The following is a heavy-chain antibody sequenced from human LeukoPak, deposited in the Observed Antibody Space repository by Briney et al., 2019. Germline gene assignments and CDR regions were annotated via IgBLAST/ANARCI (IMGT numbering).Heavy chain of an antibody. V-gene: IGHV5-51*01. D-gene: IGHD3-10*01. Sequence: GESLKISCKGSGYSFTSYWIGWVRHMPGKCLEWMGIIYPGDSDTRYSPSFQGQVTISADKSISTAYLQWSSLKASDTAMYYCARVASYYYGSGSYYNFDYWGQGTLVTVSS. CDR1: GYSFTSYW. CDR3: ARVASYYYGSGSYYNFDY. CDR2: IYPGDSDT. J-gene: IGHJ4*02.